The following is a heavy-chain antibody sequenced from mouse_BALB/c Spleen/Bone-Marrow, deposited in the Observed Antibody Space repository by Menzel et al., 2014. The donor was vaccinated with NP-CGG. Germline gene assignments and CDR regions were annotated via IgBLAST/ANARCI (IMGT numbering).Heavy chain of an antibody. Sequence: VQLQQSGAELVRPGTSVKVSCKASGYAFTNYLIEWVKQWPGQGLEWIGVINPGSGGTNYNEKFKGKATLTADESSSTAYMQLSSLTSDDSAVYFCARRDYSFAYWGQGTLVTVSA. CDR1: GYAFTNYL. CDR2: INPGSGGT. V-gene: IGHV1-54*01. D-gene: IGHD2-13*01. J-gene: IGHJ3*01. CDR3: ARRDYSFAY.